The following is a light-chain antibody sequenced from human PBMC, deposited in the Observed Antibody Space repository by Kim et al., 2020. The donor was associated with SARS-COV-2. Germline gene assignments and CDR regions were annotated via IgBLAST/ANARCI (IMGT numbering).Light chain of an antibody. Sequence: DIVLTQSPATLSLSPGDRVTLSCGASQSVSRTDLAWYQQKPGLAPRLLIYDVSTRATGFPDRFNGSGSGTDFTLTISRLEPEDFAVYFCQQYGTFPPTFGQGTKVDIK. J-gene: IGKJ1*01. CDR3: QQYGTFPPT. CDR2: DVS. CDR1: QSVSRTD. V-gene: IGKV3D-20*01.